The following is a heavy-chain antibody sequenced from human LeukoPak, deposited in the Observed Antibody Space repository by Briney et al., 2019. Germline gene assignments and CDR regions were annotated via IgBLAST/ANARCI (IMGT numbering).Heavy chain of an antibody. CDR2: ISSDGSDK. J-gene: IGHJ4*02. V-gene: IGHV3-30*18. CDR3: AKGSATTVVTIDY. CDR1: GFTFSNYG. Sequence: GRSLRLSCAASGFTFSNYGMHWVRQAPGKGLEWVAVISSDGSDKYYADSVKGRFTISRDNSKNTMYLQMNSLRDEDTAVYYCAKGSATTVVTIDYWGQGTLVTVSS. D-gene: IGHD4-23*01.